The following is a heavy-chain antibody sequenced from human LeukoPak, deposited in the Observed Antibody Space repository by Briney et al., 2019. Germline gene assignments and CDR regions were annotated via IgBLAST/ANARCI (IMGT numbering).Heavy chain of an antibody. Sequence: GFLRLSCAASGFTFSSYAMSWVRQAPGKGLEWVSGISGSGGSTYYADSVKGRFTISRDNSKNTLYLQINSLKTEDTAVYYCTRGSSGWYWKYYFDYWGQGTLVTVSS. CDR2: ISGSGGST. CDR1: GFTFSSYA. D-gene: IGHD6-19*01. CDR3: TRGSSGWYWKYYFDY. J-gene: IGHJ4*02. V-gene: IGHV3-23*01.